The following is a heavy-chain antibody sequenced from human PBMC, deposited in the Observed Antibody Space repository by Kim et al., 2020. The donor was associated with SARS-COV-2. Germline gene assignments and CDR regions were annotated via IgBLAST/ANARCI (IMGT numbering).Heavy chain of an antibody. CDR1: GFTFSSPD. CDR3: GTSGGWWTIDF. V-gene: IGHV3-13*01. J-gene: IGHJ4*02. CDR2: IVNAGDT. D-gene: IGHD2-15*01. Sequence: GGSLRLSCAASGFTFSSPDMHWVRQSTGKGLEWVSSIVNAGDTYYTDSVKGRFTISRDKAASSLYLQMNSLRAEDTTAYYCGTSGGWWTIDFWGQGTLVT.